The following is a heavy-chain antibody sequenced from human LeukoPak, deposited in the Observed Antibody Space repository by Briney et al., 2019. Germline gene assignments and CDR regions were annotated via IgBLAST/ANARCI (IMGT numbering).Heavy chain of an antibody. CDR2: ISYDGSNK. Sequence: PGGSLRLSCAASGFTFSSYAMLWVRQAPGKGLEWVAVISYDGSNKYYADSVKGRFTISRDNSKNTLYLQMNSLRAEDTAVYYCARVTIDSSGYYYEAAFDIWGQGTMVTVSS. J-gene: IGHJ3*02. CDR3: ARVTIDSSGYYYEAAFDI. V-gene: IGHV3-30-3*01. D-gene: IGHD3-22*01. CDR1: GFTFSSYA.